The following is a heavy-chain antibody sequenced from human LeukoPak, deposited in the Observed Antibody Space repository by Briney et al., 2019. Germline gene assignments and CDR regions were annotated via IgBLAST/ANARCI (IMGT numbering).Heavy chain of an antibody. J-gene: IGHJ6*01. CDR2: MNPNSGGT. Sequence: ASVKVSCKASGYTFTGYYMHWVRQAPGQGLEWMVWMNPNSGGTNYAQKFQGRVTMTRDTSISTAYMELSRLRSDDTAVYYCARTYYYDSSGHLPSWGQGTTVTVSS. D-gene: IGHD3-22*01. CDR1: GYTFTGYY. CDR3: ARTYYYDSSGHLPS. V-gene: IGHV1-2*02.